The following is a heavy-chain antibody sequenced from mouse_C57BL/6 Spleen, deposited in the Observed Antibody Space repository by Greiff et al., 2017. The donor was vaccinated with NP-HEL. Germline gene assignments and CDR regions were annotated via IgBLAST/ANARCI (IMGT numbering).Heavy chain of an antibody. Sequence: EVMLVESGGGLVQPGGSMKLSCVASGFTFSNYWMNWVRQSPEKGLEWVAQIRLKSDNYATHYSVSVKGRFTISRDDSKSSVYLQMNNLRAEDTGIYYCTGLRYAMDYWGQGTSVTVSS. CDR1: GFTFSNYW. D-gene: IGHD1-1*01. V-gene: IGHV6-3*01. CDR2: IRLKSDNYAT. J-gene: IGHJ4*01. CDR3: TGLRYAMDY.